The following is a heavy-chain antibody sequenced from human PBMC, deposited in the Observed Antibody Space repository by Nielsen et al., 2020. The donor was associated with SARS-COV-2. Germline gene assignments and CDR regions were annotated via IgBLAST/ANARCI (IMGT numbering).Heavy chain of an antibody. CDR1: GGSISSYY. Sequence: SETLSLTCTVSGGSISSYYWGWIRQPPGKGLEWIGSIYYSGSTYYNPSLKSRVTISVDTSKNQFSLKLSSVTAADTAVYYCARSHSSSWYYFDYWGQGTLVTVSS. CDR2: IYYSGST. J-gene: IGHJ4*02. CDR3: ARSHSSSWYYFDY. D-gene: IGHD6-13*01. V-gene: IGHV4-39*01.